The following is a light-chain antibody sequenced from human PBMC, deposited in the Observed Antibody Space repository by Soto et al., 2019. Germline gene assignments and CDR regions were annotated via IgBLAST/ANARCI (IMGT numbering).Light chain of an antibody. V-gene: IGKV1-5*01. CDR1: ESISRW. Sequence: DIPMTQSPSTLSASVGDRVTITCRASESISRWLAWFQQKPGKAPKLLIYDASSLHSGVPSRFSGSGSGTEFTLTIGSLQPDDFATYYCQQYRSYTPRTFGQGTKVEIK. J-gene: IGKJ1*01. CDR2: DAS. CDR3: QQYRSYTPRT.